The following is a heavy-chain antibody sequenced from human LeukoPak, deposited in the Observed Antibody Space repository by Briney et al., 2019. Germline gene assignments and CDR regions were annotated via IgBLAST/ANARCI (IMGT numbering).Heavy chain of an antibody. CDR2: IYYSGST. CDR1: GGSISSDY. J-gene: IGHJ6*02. Sequence: SETLSLSCTVPGGSISSDYWSWIRQPPGKGLEWIGHIYYSGSTNYNPSLKSRVTISVDTSKNQFSLKLSSVTAADTALYYCARDREAATAYYYAMDVWGQGTTVTVS. CDR3: ARDREAATAYYYAMDV. D-gene: IGHD2-15*01. V-gene: IGHV4-59*01.